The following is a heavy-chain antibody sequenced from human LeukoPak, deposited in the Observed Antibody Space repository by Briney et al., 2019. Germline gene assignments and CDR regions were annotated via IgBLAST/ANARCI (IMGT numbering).Heavy chain of an antibody. CDR3: ARDRDYYDSNSFSPDAFDI. J-gene: IGHJ3*02. CDR2: VNPSHAYQ. V-gene: IGHV3-21*06. D-gene: IGHD3-22*01. Sequence: GGSLRLSCAASGFSFRAYTMNWVRQAPGKGLEWVSSVNPSHAYQFYADSVKGRLTISRDNVKNSLFLQMDSLRAEDTAVYYCARDRDYYDSNSFSPDAFDIWGQGTMVTVSS. CDR1: GFSFRAYT.